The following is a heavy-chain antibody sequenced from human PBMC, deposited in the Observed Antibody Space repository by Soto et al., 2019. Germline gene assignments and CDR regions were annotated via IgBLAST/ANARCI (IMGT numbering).Heavy chain of an antibody. D-gene: IGHD5-12*01. V-gene: IGHV4-34*01. Sequence: QVQLQQWGAGLLKPSETLSLTCAVYSGSFSGYYWSWIRQPPGKGLEWIGEINHSGSTNYNPSLKSRVTISVDTSKNQFSLKLSSVTAADTAVYYCARRLGKWLRSHFDYWGKVTLVTVSS. J-gene: IGHJ4*02. CDR1: SGSFSGYY. CDR2: INHSGST. CDR3: ARRLGKWLRSHFDY.